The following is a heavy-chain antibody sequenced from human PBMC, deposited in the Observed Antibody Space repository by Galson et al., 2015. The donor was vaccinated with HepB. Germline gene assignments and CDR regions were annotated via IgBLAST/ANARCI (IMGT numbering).Heavy chain of an antibody. Sequence: LRLSCAASGFTFSSYGMHCVRQAPGKGLEWVAVIWFDGNNKYYGDSVKGRFTVSRDNSKNTVYLQMSSLRAEDTAVYYCARGIAADGYHFDYWGQGTLVTVSS. CDR1: GFTFSSYG. V-gene: IGHV3-33*01. D-gene: IGHD5-24*01. CDR3: ARGIAADGYHFDY. CDR2: IWFDGNNK. J-gene: IGHJ4*02.